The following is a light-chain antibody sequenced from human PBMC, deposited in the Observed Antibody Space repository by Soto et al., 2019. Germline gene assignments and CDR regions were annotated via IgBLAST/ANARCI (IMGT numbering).Light chain of an antibody. Sequence: FVLTQPPASSGTPGPRVTISCSGSNSNIGSNPVHWYQQFPGTAPKVLIYSNYQRPSGVPDRFSGSKSGTSASLAISGLQSEDEADYYCAAWDDRLSDMLFGGGTKVTVL. CDR2: SNY. CDR3: AAWDDRLSDML. J-gene: IGLJ2*01. CDR1: NSNIGSNP. V-gene: IGLV1-44*01.